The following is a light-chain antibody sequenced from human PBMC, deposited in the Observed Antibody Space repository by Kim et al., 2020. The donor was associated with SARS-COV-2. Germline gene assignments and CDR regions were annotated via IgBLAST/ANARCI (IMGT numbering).Light chain of an antibody. Sequence: ASGGDRVTITCRASQGISNDLAWYQRKPGLAPKVLIFAASTLQSGVPSRFSGSGSGTDFTLTNSSLQPEDFATYFCQQLNDYTLTFGGGTKVDIK. CDR2: AAS. J-gene: IGKJ4*01. CDR3: QQLNDYTLT. V-gene: IGKV1-9*01. CDR1: QGISND.